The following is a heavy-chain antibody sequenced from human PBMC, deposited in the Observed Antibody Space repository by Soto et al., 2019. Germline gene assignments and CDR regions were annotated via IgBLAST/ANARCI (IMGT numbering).Heavy chain of an antibody. Sequence: GGSLRLSCAASGFTFSSYAMSWVRQAPGKGLEWVSAISGSGGSTYYADSVKGRFTISRDNSKNTLYLQMNSLRAEDTAVYYCAISSGGSSGYYHFDYWGQGTLVTVS. CDR2: ISGSGGST. CDR3: AISSGGSSGYYHFDY. V-gene: IGHV3-23*01. D-gene: IGHD3-22*01. J-gene: IGHJ4*02. CDR1: GFTFSSYA.